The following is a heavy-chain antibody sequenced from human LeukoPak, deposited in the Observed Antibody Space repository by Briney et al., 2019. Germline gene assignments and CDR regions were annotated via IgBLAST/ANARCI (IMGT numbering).Heavy chain of an antibody. J-gene: IGHJ6*03. CDR1: GFTFSSYN. CDR3: ARDPYSGNYGAYYYYYMDV. CDR2: ITSSSSYI. Sequence: PGGSLRLSCAASGFTFSSYNMNWVRQAPGKGLEWVSSITSSSSYIYYADSVRGRFTISRDNAKNSLYLQMDSLRVEDTAEYYCARDPYSGNYGAYYYYYMDVWGKGTTVTVSS. D-gene: IGHD1-26*01. V-gene: IGHV3-21*06.